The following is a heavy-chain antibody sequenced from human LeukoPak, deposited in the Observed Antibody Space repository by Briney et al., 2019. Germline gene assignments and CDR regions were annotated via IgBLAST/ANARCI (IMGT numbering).Heavy chain of an antibody. CDR3: ARDWWGAPRGIVVVPAAIRTGLDV. V-gene: IGHV3-21*01. CDR1: GFTFSSYS. CDR2: ISSSSSSYI. D-gene: IGHD2-2*02. J-gene: IGHJ6*04. Sequence: PGGSLRLSCAASGFTFSSYSMNWVRQAPGKGLEWVSYISSSSSSYIYYADSVKGRFTISRDNAKNSLYLKMNSLRAEDTAVYYCARDWWGAPRGIVVVPAAIRTGLDVWGKGTTVTVSS.